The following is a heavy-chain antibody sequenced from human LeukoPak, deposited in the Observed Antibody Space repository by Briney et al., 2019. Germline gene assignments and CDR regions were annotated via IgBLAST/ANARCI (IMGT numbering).Heavy chain of an antibody. CDR2: IYPDDSDT. Sequence: GESLKISCKGSGYSFPTYWIAWVRQMPGKGLEWMGIIYPDDSDTRYSPSFQGQVTISADKSISTAYLQWSSLKASDTAMYYCARHDTDYGGNLPFDYWGQGTLVTVSS. J-gene: IGHJ4*02. CDR1: GYSFPTYW. V-gene: IGHV5-51*01. CDR3: ARHDTDYGGNLPFDY. D-gene: IGHD4-23*01.